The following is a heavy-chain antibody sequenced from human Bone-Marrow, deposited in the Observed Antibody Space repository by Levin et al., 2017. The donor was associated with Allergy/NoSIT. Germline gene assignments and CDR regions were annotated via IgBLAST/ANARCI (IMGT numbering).Heavy chain of an antibody. D-gene: IGHD1-1*01. Sequence: KISCKASGGTFSSSPISWVRQAPGQGPEWMGGIIPVFGSGNYAQKFQGRVTIIADDSTSTTYMELSSLRSDDTAVYYCATGTSGTGPFDSWGQGTLVTVSS. CDR1: GGTFSSSP. CDR3: ATGTSGTGPFDS. J-gene: IGHJ4*02. CDR2: IIPVFGSG. V-gene: IGHV1-69*01.